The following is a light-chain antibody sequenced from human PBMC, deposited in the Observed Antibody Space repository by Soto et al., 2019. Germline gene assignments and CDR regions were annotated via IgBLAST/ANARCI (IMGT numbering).Light chain of an antibody. J-gene: IGLJ1*01. V-gene: IGLV3-21*02. CDR3: QVWDSSSDHRFV. Sequence: SYELTQPPSVSVAPGQTATITCGGNNIGSKSVHWYQQNPGLAPVLVVYGDSDRPSRIPARFSGSNSGNTATLTISRVEAGDEADYYCQVWDSSSDHRFVFGTGTKVTVL. CDR1: NIGSKS. CDR2: GDS.